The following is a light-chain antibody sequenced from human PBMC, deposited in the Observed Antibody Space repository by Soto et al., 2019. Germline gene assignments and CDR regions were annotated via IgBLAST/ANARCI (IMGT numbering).Light chain of an antibody. CDR2: GAS. J-gene: IGKJ1*01. CDR3: HQYGGSPQT. CDR1: QSVSNY. V-gene: IGKV3-20*01. Sequence: EIVMTQSPATLSVSPGERATLSCRASQSVSNYLAWYQQKPGQAPRLLIYGASSRATGIPDRFSGSGSGTDFTLTISRLEPEDFAVYYCHQYGGSPQTFGQGTKV.